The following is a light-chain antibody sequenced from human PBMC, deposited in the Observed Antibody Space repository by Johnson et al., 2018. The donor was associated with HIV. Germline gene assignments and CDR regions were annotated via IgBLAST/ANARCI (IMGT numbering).Light chain of an antibody. CDR3: GTWDSSLSAGV. CDR2: DND. J-gene: IGLJ1*01. Sequence: QSVLTQPPSVSAAPGQKVTISCSGSSSNIGNNYISWYQQVPGTAPKLLIYDNDKRPLGIPDRFSGSKSGTSATLGITGLQTGDEADYYCGTWDSSLSAGVFGTGTTVTVL. CDR1: SSNIGNNY. V-gene: IGLV1-51*01.